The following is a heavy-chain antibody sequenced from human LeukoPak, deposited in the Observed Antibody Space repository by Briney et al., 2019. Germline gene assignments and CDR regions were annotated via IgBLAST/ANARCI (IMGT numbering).Heavy chain of an antibody. Sequence: SETLSLTCTVSGGSISSSSYYWGWIRQPPGKGLEWIGSIYYSGSPYYNPSLKSRVTISVDTSKNQFSLKLSSVTAADTAVYYCARRDSSGWYDAFDIWGQGTMVTVSS. CDR2: IYYSGSP. CDR3: ARRDSSGWYDAFDI. D-gene: IGHD6-19*01. J-gene: IGHJ3*02. V-gene: IGHV4-39*01. CDR1: GGSISSSSYY.